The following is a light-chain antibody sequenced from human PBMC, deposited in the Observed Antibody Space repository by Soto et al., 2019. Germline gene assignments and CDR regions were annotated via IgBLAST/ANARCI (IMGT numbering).Light chain of an antibody. CDR1: SSDVGGYNY. CDR2: DVS. V-gene: IGLV2-14*03. J-gene: IGLJ1*01. CDR3: SSYTTSNTRQIV. Sequence: QSVLPQPASVSGSPGQSITISCTGTSSDVGGYNYVSWYQHHPGKAPKLMIYDVSNRPSGVSNRFSGSKSGNTASLTISGLQLEDEADYYCSSYTTSNTRQIVFGTGTKVTVL.